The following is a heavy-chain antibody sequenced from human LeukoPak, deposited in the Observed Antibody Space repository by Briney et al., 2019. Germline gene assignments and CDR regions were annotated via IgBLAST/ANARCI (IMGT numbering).Heavy chain of an antibody. CDR2: IHIYRGNT. CDR1: GYSSTNYG. J-gene: IGHJ4*02. Sequence: ASVKVSCKASGYSSTNYGISWVRQAPGQGLEWMGWIHIYRGNTNYAQKFQGRVTMTTDTSTSTVYMEVRGLRSEDTAVYYCAREMGYSSSWYFDYWGQGTLVTVSS. D-gene: IGHD6-13*01. V-gene: IGHV1-18*01. CDR3: AREMGYSSSWYFDY.